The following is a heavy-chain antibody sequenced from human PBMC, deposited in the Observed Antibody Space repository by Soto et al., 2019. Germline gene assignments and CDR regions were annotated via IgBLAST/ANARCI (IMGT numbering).Heavy chain of an antibody. Sequence: GSVKVCWKASGYPFTSYAIHLVRQAPGQRLEWMGWINDSNGNTKYSQKLQGRVTITRYTSASTAYMELSSLRSEDTAVYYCASYSTDSGSYYPDDAFDIWGQGTMVTVSS. D-gene: IGHD1-26*01. CDR2: INDSNGNT. J-gene: IGHJ3*02. V-gene: IGHV1-3*01. CDR1: GYPFTSYA. CDR3: ASYSTDSGSYYPDDAFDI.